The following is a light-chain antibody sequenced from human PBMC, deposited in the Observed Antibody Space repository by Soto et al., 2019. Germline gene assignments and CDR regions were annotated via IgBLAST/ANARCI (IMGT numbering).Light chain of an antibody. CDR3: QQRSNWPPEIT. CDR1: HSISTN. CDR2: GAS. Sequence: EIIMTQSPATLSVSPGEGATLSCRTSHSISTNLAWYQHKRGQSPRLLVYGASTRATGVPARFSGSGSGAEFTLSISSLQSEDFAVYYCQQRSNWPPEITFGQGTRLEIK. V-gene: IGKV3-15*01. J-gene: IGKJ5*01.